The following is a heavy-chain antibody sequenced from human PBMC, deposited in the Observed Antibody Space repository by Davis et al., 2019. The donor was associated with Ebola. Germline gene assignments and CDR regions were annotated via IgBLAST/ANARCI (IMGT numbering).Heavy chain of an antibody. CDR2: LVLGADT. J-gene: IGHJ4*02. D-gene: IGHD3-22*01. CDR3: TRESFYYDGSLGY. CDR1: GFIFSSYV. Sequence: GESLKISCAASGFIFSSYVMSWVRQAPGKGLARVSTLVLGADTYYADSVKGRFTISRDNAKNTLYLQMNSLRAEDTAVYYCTRESFYYDGSLGYWGQGTLVTVSS. V-gene: IGHV3-23*01.